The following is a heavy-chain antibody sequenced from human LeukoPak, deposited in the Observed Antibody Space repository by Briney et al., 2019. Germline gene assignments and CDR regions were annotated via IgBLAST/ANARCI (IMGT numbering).Heavy chain of an antibody. CDR3: ARVDDLDAFDI. V-gene: IGHV3-30*04. CDR1: GFTFSNHA. D-gene: IGHD2-2*03. J-gene: IGHJ3*02. Sequence: GGSLRLSCVTSGFTFSNHAMHWVHQGPGKGLEWVAVISDDGTSKFYADSVKGRFTIFRDNSKNTLFLQINSLRPEDAAMYYCARVDDLDAFDIWGQGTLVTVSS. CDR2: ISDDGTSK.